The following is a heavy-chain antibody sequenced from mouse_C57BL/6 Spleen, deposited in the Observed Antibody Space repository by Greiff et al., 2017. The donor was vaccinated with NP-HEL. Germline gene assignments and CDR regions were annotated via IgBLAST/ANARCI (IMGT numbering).Heavy chain of an antibody. J-gene: IGHJ2*01. CDR2: INPNNGGT. V-gene: IGHV1-22*01. Sequence: EVQLQQSGPELVKPGASVKMSCKASGYTFTDYNMHWVKQSHGKSLEWIGYINPNNGGTSYNQKFKGKATLTVNKSSSTAYMELRSLTSEDSAVYYCAKGPYYYGSSYLDYWGQGTTLTVSS. CDR3: AKGPYYYGSSYLDY. CDR1: GYTFTDYN. D-gene: IGHD1-1*01.